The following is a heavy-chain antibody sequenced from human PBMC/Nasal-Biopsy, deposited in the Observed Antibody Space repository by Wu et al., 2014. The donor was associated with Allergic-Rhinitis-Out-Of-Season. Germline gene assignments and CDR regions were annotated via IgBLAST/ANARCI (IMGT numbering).Heavy chain of an antibody. CDR3: VHANYYYYMDF. J-gene: IGHJ6*03. V-gene: IGHV3-30*03. CDR1: GVTFSSYG. Sequence: LRLSCAASGVTFSSYGMHWVRQAPGKGLEWVAVISYDGNNKYYADSVKGRFTISRDNSKNTLSLQMNSLRAEDTALYYCVHANYYYYMDFWGKGTTVTVSS. CDR2: ISYDGNNK.